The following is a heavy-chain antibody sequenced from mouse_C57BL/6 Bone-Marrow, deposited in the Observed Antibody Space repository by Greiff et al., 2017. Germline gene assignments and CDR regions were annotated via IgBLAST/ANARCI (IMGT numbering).Heavy chain of an antibody. D-gene: IGHD2-4*01. CDR1: GFTFSSYG. Sequence: VQLKESGGDLVKPGGSLKLSCAASGFTFSSYGMSWVRQTPDKRLEWVATISSGGSYTYYPDSVKGRFTISRDNAKNTLYLQMSSLKSEDTAMYYCARRGNYDYFYAMDYWGQGTSVTVSS. CDR3: ARRGNYDYFYAMDY. CDR2: ISSGGSYT. V-gene: IGHV5-6*01. J-gene: IGHJ4*01.